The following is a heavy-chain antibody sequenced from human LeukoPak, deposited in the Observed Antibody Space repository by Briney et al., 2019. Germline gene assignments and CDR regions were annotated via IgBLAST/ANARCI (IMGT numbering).Heavy chain of an antibody. V-gene: IGHV3-21*01. CDR2: ISSSSSYI. J-gene: IGHJ6*02. CDR3: ARVNRIAAAGTGYYYGMDV. CDR1: GFTFSSYS. Sequence: GGSLRLSCAASGFTFSSYSMNWVRQAPGKGLEWVSSISSSSSYIYYADSVKGRFTISRDNAKNSLYLQMNSLRAEDTAVYYCARVNRIAAAGTGYYYGMDVWSQGTTVTVSS. D-gene: IGHD6-13*01.